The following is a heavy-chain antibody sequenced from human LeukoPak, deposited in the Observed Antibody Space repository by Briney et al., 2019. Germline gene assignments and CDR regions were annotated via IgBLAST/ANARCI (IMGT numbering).Heavy chain of an antibody. CDR2: IIPILGIA. V-gene: IGHV1-69*04. D-gene: IGHD5-24*01. Sequence: SVKVSCKASGGTFSSYAISWVRQAPGQGLEWMGRIIPILGIANYAQKFQGRVTITADKSTSTAYMELSSLRSEDTAVYDCARGLPPNQRWLQPHVFAFDIWGQGTMVTVSS. CDR3: ARGLPPNQRWLQPHVFAFDI. J-gene: IGHJ3*02. CDR1: GGTFSSYA.